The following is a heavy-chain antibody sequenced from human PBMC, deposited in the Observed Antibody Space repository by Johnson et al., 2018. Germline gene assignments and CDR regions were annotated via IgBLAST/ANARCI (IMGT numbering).Heavy chain of an antibody. CDR2: IKRKSDGGTT. J-gene: IGHJ6*03. D-gene: IGHD3-22*01. V-gene: IGHV3-15*07. Sequence: QLVESGGGLVKPGGSLTLSCAASGFSFSDTWMTWVRQAPGKGLEWVGRIKRKSDGGTTDYAAPVKGRFTISRDDSKNTLYLQMNSLKTDDTAVYYCASQITAYDKYNYEDVWGKGTMVTVSS. CDR1: GFSFSDTW. CDR3: ASQITAYDKYNYEDV.